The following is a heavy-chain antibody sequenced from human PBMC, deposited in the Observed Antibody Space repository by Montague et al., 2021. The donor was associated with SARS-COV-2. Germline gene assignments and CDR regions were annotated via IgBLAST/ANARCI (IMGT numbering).Heavy chain of an antibody. CDR2: IYYTGGT. CDR3: ARDIAVAGLFDY. D-gene: IGHD6-19*01. CDR1: GDSISSANYY. J-gene: IGHJ4*02. Sequence: TLSLTCTVPGDSISSANYYWNWIRQNPGKGLEWIGYIYYTGGTHYNPSLESRLTMSIDTSKSQFSLRLSSVTAADTAVYYCARDIAVAGLFDYWGQGTLVTVSS. V-gene: IGHV4-31*03.